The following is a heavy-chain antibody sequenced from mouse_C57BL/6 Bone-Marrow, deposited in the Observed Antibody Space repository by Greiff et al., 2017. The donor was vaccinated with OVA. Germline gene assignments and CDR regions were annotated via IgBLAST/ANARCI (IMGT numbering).Heavy chain of an antibody. V-gene: IGHV5-4*01. CDR1: GFTFSSYA. Sequence: EVKVVESGGGLVKPGGSLKLSCAASGFTFSSYAMSWVRQTPEKRLEWVATISDGGSYTYYPDNVKGRFTISRDNAKNNLYLQMSHLKSEDTAMYYCARDPQLRSYFDYWGQGTTLTVSS. CDR2: ISDGGSYT. D-gene: IGHD1-1*01. CDR3: ARDPQLRSYFDY. J-gene: IGHJ2*01.